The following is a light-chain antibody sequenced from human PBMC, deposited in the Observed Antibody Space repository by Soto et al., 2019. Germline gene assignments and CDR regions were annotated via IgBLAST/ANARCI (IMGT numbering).Light chain of an antibody. J-gene: IGLJ1*01. Sequence: QSVLTQPASVSGSPGQSTTISCTGTSSDVGSYNLVSWYQQHPGKAPKLMIYEVSKRPSGVSNRFSGSKSGNTASLTISGLQAEDEADYYCCSYAGSSTYVFGTGTKLTVL. CDR2: EVS. V-gene: IGLV2-23*02. CDR3: CSYAGSSTYV. CDR1: SSDVGSYNL.